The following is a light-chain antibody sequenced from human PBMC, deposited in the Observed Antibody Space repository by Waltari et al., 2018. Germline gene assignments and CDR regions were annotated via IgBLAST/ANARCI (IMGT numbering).Light chain of an antibody. CDR3: QCGET. V-gene: IGKV1-27*01. J-gene: IGKJ1*01. CDR1: QDISHN. Sequence: DIRMTQSPSSLSAAVCDSVTITCRASQDISHNFSWYQPKPGTVPRFLIYFASTLQSGVPSRFSGSGSEAEFTLTISSLQPEDGATYDCQCGETCGQGTQMEI. CDR2: FAS.